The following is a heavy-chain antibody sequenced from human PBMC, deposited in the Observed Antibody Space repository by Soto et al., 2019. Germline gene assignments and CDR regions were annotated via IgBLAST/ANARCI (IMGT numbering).Heavy chain of an antibody. Sequence: GASVKVSCKASGYTFTSYGISWVRQAPGQGLEWMGWISAYNGNTNYAQKLQGRVTTTTDTSTSTAYTELRSLRSDDTAVYYCASLGDSTMMVVDPWWYYYGMDVWGQGTTVTVSS. CDR3: ASLGDSTMMVVDPWWYYYGMDV. J-gene: IGHJ6*02. D-gene: IGHD3-22*01. CDR1: GYTFTSYG. V-gene: IGHV1-18*01. CDR2: ISAYNGNT.